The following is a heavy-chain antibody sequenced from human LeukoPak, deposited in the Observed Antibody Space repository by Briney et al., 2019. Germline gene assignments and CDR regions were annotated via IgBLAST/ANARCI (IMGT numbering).Heavy chain of an antibody. CDR2: IIAYNGNT. CDR3: ARPAAYYDFWSGYQYYMDV. J-gene: IGHJ6*03. V-gene: IGHV1-18*01. Sequence: GASVKVSCKASGYTFTSYGISWVRQAPGQGLEWMGWIIAYNGNTNYAQKLQGRVTMTTDTSTSTAYMEPRSLRSDDTAVYYCARPAAYYDFWSGYQYYMDVWGKGTTVTVSS. D-gene: IGHD3-3*01. CDR1: GYTFTSYG.